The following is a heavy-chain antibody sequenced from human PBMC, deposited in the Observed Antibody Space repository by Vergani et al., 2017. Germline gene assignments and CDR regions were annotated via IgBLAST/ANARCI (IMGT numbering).Heavy chain of an antibody. Sequence: QVQLVESGGGVVQPWRSLRLSCAASGFTFSSYAMHWVRQAPGKGLEWVAVISYDGSNKYYADSVKGRFTISRDNSKNTLYLQMNSLRAEDTAVYYCARDPGRWLQSLDYWGQGTLVTVSS. CDR1: GFTFSSYA. CDR3: ARDPGRWLQSLDY. V-gene: IGHV3-30-3*01. D-gene: IGHD5-24*01. J-gene: IGHJ4*02. CDR2: ISYDGSNK.